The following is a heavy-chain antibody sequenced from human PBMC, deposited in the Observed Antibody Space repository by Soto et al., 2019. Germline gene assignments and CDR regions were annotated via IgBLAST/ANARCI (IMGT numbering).Heavy chain of an antibody. CDR3: ARRTGTAPRFDY. CDR2: ISYDGSNQ. CDR1: GFTFSDFE. D-gene: IGHD1-7*01. Sequence: QVQLVESGGGVVQPGRSLRLSCSASGFTFSDFEMYWVSQAPGKGLDWVSFISYDGSNQYYAGPVKGRFTVSRDNSKNTIFLLMNSLRPEDTAVYFCARRTGTAPRFDYWGQGTLVTVSS. V-gene: IGHV3-30-3*01. J-gene: IGHJ4*02.